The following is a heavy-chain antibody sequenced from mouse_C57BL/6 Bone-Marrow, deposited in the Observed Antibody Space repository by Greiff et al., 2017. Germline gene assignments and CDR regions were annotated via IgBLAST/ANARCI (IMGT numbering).Heavy chain of an antibody. CDR2: INPNYGTT. J-gene: IGHJ2*01. CDR3: ARGGTTVVEYYFDY. CDR1: GYSFTDYN. V-gene: IGHV1-39*01. D-gene: IGHD1-1*01. Sequence: VQLKESGPELVKPGASVKISCKASGYSFTDYNMNWVKQSNGKSLEWIGVINPNYGTTSYNQKFKGKATLTVDRSSSTAYMQLNSLTSEDSAVYYCARGGTTVVEYYFDYWGQGTTLTVSS.